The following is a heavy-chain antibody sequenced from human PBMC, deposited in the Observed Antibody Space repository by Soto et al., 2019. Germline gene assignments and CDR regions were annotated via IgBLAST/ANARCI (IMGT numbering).Heavy chain of an antibody. J-gene: IGHJ4*02. Sequence: PSETMSLTCTVSVASMSGYFLSWIRQSPGKGLEWIGYIYYLGSTDYNPSLKSRVTISVDTSKRQFSLRLTSVTAADTAVYYCARDGYDGSGSPYPAFWGPGTQVTVSS. CDR3: ARDGYDGSGSPYPAF. D-gene: IGHD3-10*01. CDR1: VASMSGYF. V-gene: IGHV4-59*01. CDR2: IYYLGST.